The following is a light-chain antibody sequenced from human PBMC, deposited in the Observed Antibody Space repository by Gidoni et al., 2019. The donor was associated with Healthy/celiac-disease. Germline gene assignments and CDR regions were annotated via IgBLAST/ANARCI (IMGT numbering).Light chain of an antibody. Sequence: DIQMTQSPSSLSASVGDRVTITCQASQYMSNYLNWYQQKPGKAPKLLIYDASNLETGVPSTFSVSGSGTDFTFTISSLQPEDIATYYCQQYDNLPLTFGQGTRLEIK. CDR1: QYMSNY. V-gene: IGKV1-33*01. CDR2: DAS. CDR3: QQYDNLPLT. J-gene: IGKJ5*01.